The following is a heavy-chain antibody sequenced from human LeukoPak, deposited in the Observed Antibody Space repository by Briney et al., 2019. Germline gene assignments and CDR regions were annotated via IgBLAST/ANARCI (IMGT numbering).Heavy chain of an antibody. CDR1: GYTFSTYG. CDR3: ARASYYYGSGIVY. Sequence: GASVKVSCKASGYTFSTYGINWVRQAPGQGLEWMGWISAYSGNANYAQKFQGRVTMTTDTSTTTAYMEVRSLRSEDTAVYYCARASYYYGSGIVYWGQGTLVTVSS. V-gene: IGHV1-18*01. CDR2: ISAYSGNA. J-gene: IGHJ4*02. D-gene: IGHD3-10*01.